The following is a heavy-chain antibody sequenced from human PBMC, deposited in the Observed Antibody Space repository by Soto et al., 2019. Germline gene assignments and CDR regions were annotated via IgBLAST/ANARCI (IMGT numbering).Heavy chain of an antibody. CDR1: GFAFSDFA. V-gene: IGHV3-30-3*01. CDR3: ARGRKDSSGWYFDY. D-gene: IGHD6-19*01. CDR2: LSSDESTQ. J-gene: IGHJ4*02. Sequence: TGGSLRLSCAASGFAFSDFAMHWVRQAPGKGLEWVAVLSSDESTQYYVDSVKGRFTISRDTSKNTLYLQMNDLKNDDTAVYYCARGRKDSSGWYFDYWGQGTLVTV.